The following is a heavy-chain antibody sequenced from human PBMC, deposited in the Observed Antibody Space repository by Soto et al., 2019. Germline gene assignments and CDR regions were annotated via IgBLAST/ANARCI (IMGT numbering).Heavy chain of an antibody. Sequence: QVPLQQWGAGLLQPSETLSLTCAVYGGSFSGYSWTWIRQPPGTGLEWIGEINHSGSTNYNPSLKRRVTISVDTAKNQFSLKLTSVTAADTAVYYCARYKITGLFDYWGQGTLVTVSS. CDR2: INHSGST. V-gene: IGHV4-34*01. J-gene: IGHJ4*02. CDR3: ARYKITGLFDY. CDR1: GGSFSGYS. D-gene: IGHD2-8*02.